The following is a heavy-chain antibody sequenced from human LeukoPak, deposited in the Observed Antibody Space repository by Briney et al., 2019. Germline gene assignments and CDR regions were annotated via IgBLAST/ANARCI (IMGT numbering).Heavy chain of an antibody. CDR2: ISSSSSTI. D-gene: IGHD1-14*01. Sequence: PGGSLRLSCAASGFTFSSYSLNWVRQAPGKGLEWVSYISSSSSTIYYADSVTGRFTISRDNAKNSLFLQMNSLRVEDTAVYYCAGSGISSPDYWGQGTLVTVSS. CDR3: AGSGISSPDY. J-gene: IGHJ4*02. V-gene: IGHV3-48*04. CDR1: GFTFSSYS.